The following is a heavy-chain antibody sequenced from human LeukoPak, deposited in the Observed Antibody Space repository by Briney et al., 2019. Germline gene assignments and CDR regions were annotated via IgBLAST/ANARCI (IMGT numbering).Heavy chain of an antibody. CDR3: ARGGLVSGTTNWFDP. CDR1: GGTFSSYA. V-gene: IGHV1-69*05. J-gene: IGHJ5*02. Sequence: SVTVSFKASGGTFSSYAVSWVRQAPGQGLEWMGGIIPIFGTANYAQKFQGRVTITTDESTSTAYMELSSLRSEDTAVYYCARGGLVSGTTNWFDPWGQGTLVTVSS. CDR2: IIPIFGTA. D-gene: IGHD1-7*01.